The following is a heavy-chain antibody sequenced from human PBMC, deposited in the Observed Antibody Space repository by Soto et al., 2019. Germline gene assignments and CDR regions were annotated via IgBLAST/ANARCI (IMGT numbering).Heavy chain of an antibody. Sequence: LRLSCAASGFTFSSYGMHWVRQAPGKGLEWVAVIWYDGSNKYYADSVKGRFTISRDNSKNTLYLQMNSLRAEDTAVYYCARDRGITMVPGGLDYYYYGMDVWGQGTTVTVSS. J-gene: IGHJ6*02. CDR2: IWYDGSNK. D-gene: IGHD3-10*01. V-gene: IGHV3-33*01. CDR3: ARDRGITMVPGGLDYYYYGMDV. CDR1: GFTFSSYG.